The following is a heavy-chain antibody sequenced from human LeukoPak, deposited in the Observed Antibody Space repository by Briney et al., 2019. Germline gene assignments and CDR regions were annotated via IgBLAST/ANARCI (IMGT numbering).Heavy chain of an antibody. D-gene: IGHD3-22*01. V-gene: IGHV3-21*01. CDR2: ISSSSTLI. CDR3: ASGYYYDSSGFQSHAFDI. J-gene: IGHJ3*02. Sequence: PGGSLRLSCAASGFTFNSYSMNWVRQAPGKGLEWVSSISSSSTLIYYADSMKGRFTISRDNAKNSLYLHMNSLRDEDTAVYYCASGYYYDSSGFQSHAFDIWGQGTMVTVSS. CDR1: GFTFNSYS.